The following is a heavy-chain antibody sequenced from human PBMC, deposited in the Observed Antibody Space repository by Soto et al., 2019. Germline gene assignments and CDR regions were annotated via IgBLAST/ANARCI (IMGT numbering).Heavy chain of an antibody. V-gene: IGHV4-4*07. CDR1: GDFISYYS. J-gene: IGHJ5*02. CDR2: VYSTGTI. D-gene: IGHD4-17*01. CDR3: ARDDFGRKTRAFDP. Sequence: PSETLSLTCTVSGDFISYYSWAWIRQSAGKGLEWIGRVYSTGTIFYNPSLKSRATMSVDTSENQFSLKLTSVNAADTAVYYCARDDFGRKTRAFDPWGQGTLVTVYS.